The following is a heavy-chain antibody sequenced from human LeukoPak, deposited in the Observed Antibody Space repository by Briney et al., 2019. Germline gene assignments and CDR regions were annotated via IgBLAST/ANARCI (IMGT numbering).Heavy chain of an antibody. CDR3: ARGRRDGYSGPWYFDL. Sequence: SETLSLTCAVYGGSFSGYYWSWIRQPPGKGLEWIGEINHSGSTNYNPSLKSRVTISVDTSKNQFSLKLSSVTAADTAVYYCARGRRDGYSGPWYFDLWGRGTLITVSS. V-gene: IGHV4-34*01. D-gene: IGHD5-24*01. CDR1: GGSFSGYY. J-gene: IGHJ2*01. CDR2: INHSGST.